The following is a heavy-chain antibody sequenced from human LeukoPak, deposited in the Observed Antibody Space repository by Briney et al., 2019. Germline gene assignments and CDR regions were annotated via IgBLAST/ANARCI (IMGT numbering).Heavy chain of an antibody. Sequence: GGSLRLSCAASGFTFSSYSMNWVRQAPGKGLEWVSYISSSSSTIYYADSVKGRFTISRDNAKNSVYLKMNSLRAEDTAVYYCARAPTTVVTGLRFDPWGQGTLVTVST. CDR3: ARAPTTVVTGLRFDP. CDR2: ISSSSSTI. V-gene: IGHV3-48*01. D-gene: IGHD4-23*01. CDR1: GFTFSSYS. J-gene: IGHJ5*02.